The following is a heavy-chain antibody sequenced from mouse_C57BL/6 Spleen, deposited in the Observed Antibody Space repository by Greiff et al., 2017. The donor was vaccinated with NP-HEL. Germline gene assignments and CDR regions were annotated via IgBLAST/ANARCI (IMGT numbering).Heavy chain of an antibody. CDR1: GYTFTSYW. V-gene: IGHV1-52*01. CDR3: ARRGIYYGNSEDFDV. J-gene: IGHJ1*03. Sequence: QVQLQQPGAELVRPGSSVKLSCKASGYTFTSYWMHWVKQRPIQGLEWIGNIDPSDSETHYNQKFKDKATLTVDKSSSTAYMQLSSLTSEDSAVYYCARRGIYYGNSEDFDVWGTGTTVTVSS. CDR2: IDPSDSET. D-gene: IGHD2-1*01.